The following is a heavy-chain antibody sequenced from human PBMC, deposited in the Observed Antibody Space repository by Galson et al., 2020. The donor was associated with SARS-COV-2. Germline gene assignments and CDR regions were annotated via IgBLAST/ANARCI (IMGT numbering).Heavy chain of an antibody. Sequence: GGSLRLSCAASGFTFSSYAMSWVRQAPGKGLEWVSAISGSGGSTYYADSVKGRFTISRDNSKNTLYLQMNSLRAEDTAVYYCAKPTYSSGWYKFSWFDPWGQGTLVTVSS. CDR1: GFTFSSYA. CDR3: AKPTYSSGWYKFSWFDP. D-gene: IGHD6-19*01. V-gene: IGHV3-23*01. J-gene: IGHJ5*02. CDR2: ISGSGGST.